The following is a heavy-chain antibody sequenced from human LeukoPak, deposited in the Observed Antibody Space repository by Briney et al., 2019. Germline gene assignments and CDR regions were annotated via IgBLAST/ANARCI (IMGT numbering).Heavy chain of an antibody. Sequence: ASVKVSCKASGYTFTSYYMHWVRQAPGQGLEWMGIINPSGGSTSYAQKFQGRVTMTRDTSTSTVYMELSSLRSEDTAVYYCASQSGYSGYDPVDGWFDPWGQGTLVTVSS. CDR1: GYTFTSYY. CDR2: INPSGGST. CDR3: ASQSGYSGYDPVDGWFDP. D-gene: IGHD5-12*01. V-gene: IGHV1-46*01. J-gene: IGHJ5*02.